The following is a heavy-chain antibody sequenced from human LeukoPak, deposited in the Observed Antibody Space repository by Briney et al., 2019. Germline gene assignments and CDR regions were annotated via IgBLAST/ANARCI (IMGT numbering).Heavy chain of an antibody. J-gene: IGHJ4*02. D-gene: IGHD5-18*01. CDR3: AKQSGYSYGPFDY. Sequence: GGSLRLSCAASGFTFSSYAMSWVRQAPGKGLEWVSVISGSGGSTYYADSVKGRFTISRDKSKNTLYPQMHSLRAEDTAVYYCAKQSGYSYGPFDYWGQGTLVTVSS. V-gene: IGHV3-23*01. CDR2: ISGSGGST. CDR1: GFTFSSYA.